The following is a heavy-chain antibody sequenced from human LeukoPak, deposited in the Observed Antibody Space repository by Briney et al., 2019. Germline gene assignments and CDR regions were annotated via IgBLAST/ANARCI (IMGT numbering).Heavy chain of an antibody. J-gene: IGHJ4*02. CDR1: GYTFTSYG. CDR3: ASEVEDYYDSGSYDY. V-gene: IGHV1-18*01. Sequence: GASVKVSCKASGYTFTSYGITWVRQAPGQGLEWMGWISAYNGNTNYAQKLQGRVTMTTDTSTSTAYMELRSLRSDDTAVYYCASEVEDYYDSGSYDYWGQGTLVTVSS. CDR2: ISAYNGNT. D-gene: IGHD3-10*01.